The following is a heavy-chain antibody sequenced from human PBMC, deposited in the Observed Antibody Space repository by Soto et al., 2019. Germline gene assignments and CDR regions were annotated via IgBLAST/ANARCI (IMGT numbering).Heavy chain of an antibody. D-gene: IGHD1-1*01. Sequence: QVQLVESGGGVVQPGRSLRLSCAVSGFTFNTYGFHWVRQAPGKGLEWVSVIWSDGNNKYYADSEKGRFTISRDSSKNTLYLQMNSLRVEDTAVYYCARIQLDTIMALDCWGQGTLVTVSS. CDR3: ARIQLDTIMALDC. CDR2: IWSDGNNK. V-gene: IGHV3-33*01. CDR1: GFTFNTYG. J-gene: IGHJ4*02.